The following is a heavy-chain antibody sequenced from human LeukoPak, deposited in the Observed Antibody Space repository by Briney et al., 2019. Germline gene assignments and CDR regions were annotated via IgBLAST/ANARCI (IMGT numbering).Heavy chain of an antibody. J-gene: IGHJ4*02. CDR1: GFTFTPYS. CDR3: AKDFGVFGGD. D-gene: IGHD3-16*01. CDR2: ISSSSSTI. V-gene: IGHV3-48*01. Sequence: GGSLRLSCAASGFTFTPYSMNWVRQAPGKGLEWVSYISSSSSTIYYADSVKDRFTISRDNAKNSLYLQMNSLRAEDTAVYYCAKDFGVFGGDWGQGTLVTVSS.